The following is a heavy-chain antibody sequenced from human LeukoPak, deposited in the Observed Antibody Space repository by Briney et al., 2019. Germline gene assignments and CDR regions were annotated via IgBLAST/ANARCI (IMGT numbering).Heavy chain of an antibody. CDR2: INTNTGNP. D-gene: IGHD3-10*01. CDR3: ARTMVRGVIIPYH. CDR1: GYTFTNYA. V-gene: IGHV7-4-1*02. J-gene: IGHJ5*02. Sequence: PGASVKVSSKASGYTFTNYAMNWVRQAPGQGLEWMGWINTNTGNPTYAQGFTGRFVFSLDTSVSTAYLQISSLKAEDTAVYYCARTMVRGVIIPYHWGQGTLVTVSS.